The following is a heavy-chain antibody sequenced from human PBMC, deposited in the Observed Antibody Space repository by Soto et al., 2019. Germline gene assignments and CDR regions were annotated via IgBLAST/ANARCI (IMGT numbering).Heavy chain of an antibody. CDR1: GGSISSYY. CDR3: ASIGYCSSTICYSGGRYYYYGMDV. CDR2: IYYSGST. J-gene: IGHJ6*02. Sequence: SETLSLTCTVSGGSISSYYWSWIRQPPGKGLEWIGYIYYSGSTNYNPSLKSRVTISVDTSKNQFSLKLSSVTAADTAVYYCASIGYCSSTICYSGGRYYYYGMDVWGQGTTVTVSS. D-gene: IGHD2-2*01. V-gene: IGHV4-59*01.